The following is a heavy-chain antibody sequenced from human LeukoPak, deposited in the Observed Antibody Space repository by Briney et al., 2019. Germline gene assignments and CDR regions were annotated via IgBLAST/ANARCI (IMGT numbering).Heavy chain of an antibody. D-gene: IGHD5-18*01. CDR2: ISYDGSSQ. CDR3: VKEGSYGSFDS. V-gene: IGHV3-30*18. CDR1: GFTFSNYG. Sequence: GMSLRLSCAASGFTFSNYGIHWVRQAPGKGLEWVAVISYDGSSQYYADSVKGRLTISRDNSKNTLYLQMNSLRPEDTAVYYCVKEGSYGSFDSWGRGTLVTAST. J-gene: IGHJ4*02.